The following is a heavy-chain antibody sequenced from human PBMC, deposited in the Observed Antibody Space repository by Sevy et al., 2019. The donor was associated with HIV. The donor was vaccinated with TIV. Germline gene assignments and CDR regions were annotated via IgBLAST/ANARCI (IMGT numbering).Heavy chain of an antibody. CDR1: GFSFSSYG. Sequence: GGSLRLSCAASGFSFSSYGMHWVRQAPGKGLEWMSYIQYYGSNKDYADSVKGRFTISRDNSKNPLYLQMNSLRVEDTAVFYCVKEGGGEGGDHWGQGTLVTVSS. V-gene: IGHV3-30*02. D-gene: IGHD3-16*01. CDR2: IQYYGSNK. CDR3: VKEGGGEGGDH. J-gene: IGHJ4*02.